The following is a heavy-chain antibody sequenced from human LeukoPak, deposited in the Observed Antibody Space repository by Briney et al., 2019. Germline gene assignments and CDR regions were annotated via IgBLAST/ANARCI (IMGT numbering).Heavy chain of an antibody. CDR2: IRRRAYGGAA. CDR3: SRNGLVDFDY. J-gene: IGHJ4*02. V-gene: IGHV3-49*04. CDR1: GFAFDDFA. Sequence: GGSLRLSCTTSGFAFDDFAMSWVRQPAGKGLEWVGFIRRRAYGGAAEYAASVKGRFIISGDDSKGIAYLQMNSLKTEDTAVYYCSRNGLVDFDYWGQGSRVIVSP.